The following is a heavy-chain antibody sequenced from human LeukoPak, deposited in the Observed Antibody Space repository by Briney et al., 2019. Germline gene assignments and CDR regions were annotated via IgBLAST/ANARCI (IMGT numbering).Heavy chain of an antibody. Sequence: HPGGSLRLSCTASGFTFSIYSMNWVRQAPGKGLEWLSYIHYDSSMIYYADSVRGRFTISRDNGKNSLYLQMNSLRVEDTAVYYCARLRYDGWGGIDYWGQGTLVTVSS. D-gene: IGHD3-16*01. CDR2: IHYDSSMI. CDR3: ARLRYDGWGGIDY. V-gene: IGHV3-48*01. J-gene: IGHJ4*02. CDR1: GFTFSIYS.